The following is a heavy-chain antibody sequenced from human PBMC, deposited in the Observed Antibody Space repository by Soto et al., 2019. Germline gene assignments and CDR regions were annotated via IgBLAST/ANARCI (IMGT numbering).Heavy chain of an antibody. J-gene: IGHJ4*02. V-gene: IGHV4-34*01. D-gene: IGHD2-15*01. CDR2: INHSGST. Sequence: SETLSLTCAVYGGSFSGYYWSWIRQPPGKGLEWIGEINHSGSTNYNPSLKSRVTISVDTSKNQFSLKLSSVTAADTAVYYCARAQYCSGGSCYVDYWGQGTLVTVS. CDR1: GGSFSGYY. CDR3: ARAQYCSGGSCYVDY.